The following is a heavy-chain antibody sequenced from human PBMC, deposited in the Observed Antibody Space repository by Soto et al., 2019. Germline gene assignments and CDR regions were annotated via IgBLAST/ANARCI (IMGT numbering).Heavy chain of an antibody. CDR3: VRGGGGGQFDS. Sequence: GGSLRLSCEVSGFTFSDFYMSWIRQSPGKGLEWLSYISPKSNYKQYAESVKGRHTISRDNATNSLSLQMNSLRVEDTAVYYCVRGGGGGQFDSWGQGTLVTVSS. CDR2: ISPKSNYK. V-gene: IGHV3-11*06. J-gene: IGHJ4*02. D-gene: IGHD2-21*01. CDR1: GFTFSDFY.